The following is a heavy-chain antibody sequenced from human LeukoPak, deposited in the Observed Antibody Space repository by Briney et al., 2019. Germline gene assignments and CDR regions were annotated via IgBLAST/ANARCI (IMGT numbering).Heavy chain of an antibody. Sequence: KLGESLQISCKGSGYSSTSHWIGWVRQLPGKGLEWMGIIYPGDSDTRYSPSFQGQVTISADKSINTAYLQWSSLKASDTAMYYCARRGYCSDTTCSAPLDYWGQGTLVTVSS. J-gene: IGHJ4*02. CDR3: ARRGYCSDTTCSAPLDY. CDR1: GYSSTSHW. V-gene: IGHV5-51*01. CDR2: IYPGDSDT. D-gene: IGHD2-2*01.